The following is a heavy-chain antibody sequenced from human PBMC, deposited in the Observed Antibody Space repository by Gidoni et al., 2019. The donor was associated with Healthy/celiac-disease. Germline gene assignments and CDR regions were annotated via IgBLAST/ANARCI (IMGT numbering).Heavy chain of an antibody. D-gene: IGHD5-12*01. J-gene: IGHJ4*02. CDR2: RNPNSGNT. CDR1: GYPFPTYD. Sequence: QVQLVQSGAEVQTPGASLKVSCKASGYPFPTYDINWVRQATGQGLEWMGWRNPNSGNTGYSQKFQGRVTMTRNTSISTAYMELSSLRSEDTAVFYCARAPFRSRGYSGDYFFDYWGQGTLVTVSS. CDR3: ARAPFRSRGYSGDYFFDY. V-gene: IGHV1-8*01.